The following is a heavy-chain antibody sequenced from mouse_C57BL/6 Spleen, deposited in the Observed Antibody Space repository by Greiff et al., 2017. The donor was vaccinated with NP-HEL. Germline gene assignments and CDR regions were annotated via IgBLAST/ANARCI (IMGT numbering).Heavy chain of an antibody. CDR2: IYPGSGST. CDR1: GYTFTSSW. Sequence: VQLKQPGAELVKPGASVKMSCKASGYTFTSSWITWVKQRPGQGLEWIGDIYPGSGSTNYNEKFKSKATLTVDTSSSTAYMQLSSLTSEDSAVYYCARETTRYYAMDYWGQGTSVTVSS. D-gene: IGHD2-12*01. V-gene: IGHV1-55*01. CDR3: ARETTRYYAMDY. J-gene: IGHJ4*01.